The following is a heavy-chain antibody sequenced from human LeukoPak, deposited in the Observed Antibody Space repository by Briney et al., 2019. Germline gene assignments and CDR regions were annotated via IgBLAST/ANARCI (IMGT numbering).Heavy chain of an antibody. V-gene: IGHV4-59*01. Sequence: SETLSLTCTVSGPSISSYYWSWIRQPPGKGLEGIGYIYYSGSTNYNPSLESRVTISVDTSKNQFSLKLTSVTAADTAVYYCVNSGYYFGWFDPWGQGTLVTVSS. J-gene: IGHJ5*02. CDR3: VNSGYYFGWFDP. CDR1: GPSISSYY. CDR2: IYYSGST. D-gene: IGHD3-22*01.